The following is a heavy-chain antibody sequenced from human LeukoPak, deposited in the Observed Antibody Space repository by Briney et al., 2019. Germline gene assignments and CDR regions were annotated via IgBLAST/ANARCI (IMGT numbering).Heavy chain of an antibody. V-gene: IGHV4-59*12. CDR3: ARESYYSGYFDF. J-gene: IGHJ4*02. CDR1: GDSISPYY. D-gene: IGHD3-10*01. Sequence: PLETLCLTCTVSGDSISPYYWSWIRQPPGQGLEWIGYIFYSGGTNYNPSLKSRLTISVDTSKNQFSLKLSSVTAADTAVYYCARESYYSGYFDFWGQGTLVPVSS. CDR2: IFYSGGT.